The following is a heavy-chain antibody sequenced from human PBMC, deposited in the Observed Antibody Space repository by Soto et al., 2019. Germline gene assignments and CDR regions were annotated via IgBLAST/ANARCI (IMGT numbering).Heavy chain of an antibody. J-gene: IGHJ4*02. CDR3: ARALWFGELFWFDY. D-gene: IGHD3-10*01. Sequence: QVQLQESGPGLVKPSETLSLTCTVSGGSISSYYWSWIRQPPGKGLEWIGYIYYSGSTNYNPSLKSRVTISVDTSKNQFSLKLRSVTAADTAVYYCARALWFGELFWFDYWGQGTLVTVSS. CDR1: GGSISSYY. CDR2: IYYSGST. V-gene: IGHV4-59*01.